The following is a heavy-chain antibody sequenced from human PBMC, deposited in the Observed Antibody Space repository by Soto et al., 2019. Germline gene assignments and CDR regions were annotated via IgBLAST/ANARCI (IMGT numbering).Heavy chain of an antibody. CDR2: ISSSSSYI. J-gene: IGHJ6*02. V-gene: IGHV3-21*01. D-gene: IGHD3-3*01. CDR3: ARTLYYDFWSGYFNHESAYYYYGMDV. Sequence: GGSLRLSCAASGFTFSSYSMNWVRQAPGKGLEWVSSISSSSSYIYYADSVKGRFTISRDNAKNSLYLQMNSLRAKDTAVYYCARTLYYDFWSGYFNHESAYYYYGMDVWGQGTTVTVSS. CDR1: GFTFSSYS.